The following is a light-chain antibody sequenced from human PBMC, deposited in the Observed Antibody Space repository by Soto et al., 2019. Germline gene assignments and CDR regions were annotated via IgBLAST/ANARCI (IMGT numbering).Light chain of an antibody. Sequence: QSALTQPASVSGSPGQSITISCTGTSSDVGGYNLVSWYQQHPGKAPKLMFYAVTNRPAGISNLFSGSKSGYTASLTISGLQAEDEAVYYCSSYTSTSTVVFGGGTKVTVL. CDR3: SSYTSTSTVV. CDR2: AVT. CDR1: SSDVGGYNL. J-gene: IGLJ2*01. V-gene: IGLV2-14*01.